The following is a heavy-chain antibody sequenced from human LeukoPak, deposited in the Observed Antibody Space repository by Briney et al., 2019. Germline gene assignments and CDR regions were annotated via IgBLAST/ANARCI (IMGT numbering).Heavy chain of an antibody. V-gene: IGHV3-21*01. CDR1: GFTFSSYS. J-gene: IGHJ4*02. Sequence: GGSLRLSCAASGFTFSSYSMNWVRWAPGKGLEWVSSIVSSGSYIYYADSVKGRFTISRDNAKNSLYLQMNSLRAEDTAVYYCARESGGYCSTTSCYKGYFDYWGQGTLVTVSS. D-gene: IGHD2-2*02. CDR3: ARESGGYCSTTSCYKGYFDY. CDR2: IVSSGSYI.